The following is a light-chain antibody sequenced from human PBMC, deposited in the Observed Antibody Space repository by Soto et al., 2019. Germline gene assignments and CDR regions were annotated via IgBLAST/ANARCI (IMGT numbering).Light chain of an antibody. J-gene: IGLJ2*01. Sequence: QSVLTQPPSVSAAPGQKVTISCSGSTSNIGVNHVSWYQQLPGTAPKLLIYDNDKRPSGIPDRFSASKSGTSATLGITVLQTGDEADYFCASWDTSLTVYVVFGGGTKVTVL. CDR3: ASWDTSLTVYVV. CDR2: DND. CDR1: TSNIGVNH. V-gene: IGLV1-51*01.